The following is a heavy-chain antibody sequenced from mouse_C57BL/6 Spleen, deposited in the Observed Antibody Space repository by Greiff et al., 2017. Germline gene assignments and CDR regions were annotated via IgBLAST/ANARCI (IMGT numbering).Heavy chain of an antibody. CDR1: GYTFTDYN. CDR2: INPNNGGT. CDR3: ARGKKGKYYVSY. V-gene: IGHV1-18*01. J-gene: IGHJ2*01. Sequence: EVQLQQSGPELVKPGASVKIPCKASGYTFTDYNMDWVKQSHGKSLEWIGDINPNNGGTIYNQKFKGKATLTVDKSSSTAYMQLSSLTSEDSAVYYCARGKKGKYYVSYWGHDTTLSLSS.